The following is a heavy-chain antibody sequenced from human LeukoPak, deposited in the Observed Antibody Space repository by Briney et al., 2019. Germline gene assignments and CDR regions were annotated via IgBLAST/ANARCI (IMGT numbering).Heavy chain of an antibody. D-gene: IGHD6-19*01. V-gene: IGHV3-23*01. CDR1: GFTFSSYA. Sequence: PGGSLRLSCAASGFTFSSYAMSWVRQAPGKGLEWVSAISGSGGSTYYADSVKGRFTISRDNSKNTLYLQMYSLRAEDTAVYYCAKDHTSGWYSGYNWFDPWGQGTLVTVSS. J-gene: IGHJ5*02. CDR3: AKDHTSGWYSGYNWFDP. CDR2: ISGSGGST.